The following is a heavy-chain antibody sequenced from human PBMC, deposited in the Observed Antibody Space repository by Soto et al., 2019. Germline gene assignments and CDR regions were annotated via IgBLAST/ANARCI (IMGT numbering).Heavy chain of an antibody. CDR2: ISAYNGNT. CDR1: GETFTSNG. Sequence: ASVKVSCKDSGETFTSNGISWVRQAPGQGLEWMGWISAYNGNTNYAQKLQGRVTMTTDTSTSTAYMELRSLRSDDTAVYYCARHNVPLRFFDHWGHGILVTVSS. D-gene: IGHD3-16*01. V-gene: IGHV1-18*01. J-gene: IGHJ4*01. CDR3: ARHNVPLRFFDH.